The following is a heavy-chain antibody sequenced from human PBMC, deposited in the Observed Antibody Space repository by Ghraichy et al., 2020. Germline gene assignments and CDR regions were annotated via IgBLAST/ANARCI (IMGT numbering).Heavy chain of an antibody. CDR3: ARTTGEYCSSTSCYRVYACDI. Sequence: GGSLRLSCAASGFPFSSYSMNWVRQAPGKGLEWVSSISSSSSYIYYADSVKGRFTISRDNAKNSLYLQMNSLRAEDTAVYYCARTTGEYCSSTSCYRVYACDIWGQGTMVTVSS. V-gene: IGHV3-21*01. D-gene: IGHD2-2*02. J-gene: IGHJ3*02. CDR1: GFPFSSYS. CDR2: ISSSSSYI.